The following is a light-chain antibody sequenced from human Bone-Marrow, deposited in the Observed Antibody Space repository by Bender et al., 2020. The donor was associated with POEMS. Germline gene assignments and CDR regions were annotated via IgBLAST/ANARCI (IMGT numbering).Light chain of an antibody. V-gene: IGLV1-47*02. CDR3: ATWDGTLSVVI. Sequence: QSVLTQPPSASGTPGQRVTISCSGGSSNIGAHAVNWYQHLPGTAPKLLIYSSHRRPSEVPDRFSGSKSGTSASLAISELRSEDEADYFCATWDGTLSVVIFGGGTKLTVL. J-gene: IGLJ2*01. CDR2: SSH. CDR1: SSNIGAHA.